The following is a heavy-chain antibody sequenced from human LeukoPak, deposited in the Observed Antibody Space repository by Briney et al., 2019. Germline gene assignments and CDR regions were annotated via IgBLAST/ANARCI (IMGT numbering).Heavy chain of an antibody. D-gene: IGHD3-10*01. J-gene: IGHJ3*01. CDR2: ISSSSSTI. CDR3: GREAWAGSLWFGEYFF. Sequence: PGGSLRLSCAASGFTFSSYSMNWVRQAPGKGLEWVSYISSSSSTIYYADSVKGRFTISRDNAKNSLYLQMNSLRAKDTAVYYCGREAWAGSLWFGEYFFWGQGKMVTVSS. CDR1: GFTFSSYS. V-gene: IGHV3-48*04.